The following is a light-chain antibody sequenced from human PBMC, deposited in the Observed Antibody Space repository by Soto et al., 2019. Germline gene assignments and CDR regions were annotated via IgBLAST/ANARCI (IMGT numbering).Light chain of an antibody. V-gene: IGKV3-15*01. CDR3: QHYDCWPPL. J-gene: IGKJ3*01. CDR2: GAS. Sequence: EIVMTQSPATLSVSPGERATLSCRASESVRDNLAWYQQKPGQAPRLLMYGASTRATGIPATFSGSGSGTEFTLTISSLRSEDFAVYFCQHYDCWPPLFGPGTKVDLK. CDR1: ESVRDN.